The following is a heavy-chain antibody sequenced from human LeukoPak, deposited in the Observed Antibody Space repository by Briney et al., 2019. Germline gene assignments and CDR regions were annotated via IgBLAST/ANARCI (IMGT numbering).Heavy chain of an antibody. CDR2: ISERGGSI. CDR1: GISLSNYA. CDR3: AKRGVVIRGLLVIGYHQEAYHYDF. Sequence: PGGSLRLSCVVSGISLSNYAMTWVRQAPGKGLEWVSYISERGGSINYADSVKGRFTISRDTSLNTLYLQMNNLRAEDTAVYFCAKRGVVIRGLLVIGYHQEAYHYDFWGQGTLVSVSS. V-gene: IGHV3-23*01. J-gene: IGHJ4*02. D-gene: IGHD3-10*01.